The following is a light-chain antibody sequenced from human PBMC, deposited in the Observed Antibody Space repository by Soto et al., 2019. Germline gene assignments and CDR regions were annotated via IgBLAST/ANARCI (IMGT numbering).Light chain of an antibody. CDR3: SSYTSSSSLYX. V-gene: IGLV2-14*01. CDR2: EVS. Sequence: QSVLTQPASVSGSPGQSITISCTGTSSDVGGYNFVSWYQQHPGKAPKLMIYEVSNRPSGVSNRFSGSKSGNTASLTISGLQAEDEADYYCSSYTSSSSLYXFGTGTKVTV. J-gene: IGLJ1*01. CDR1: SSDVGGYNF.